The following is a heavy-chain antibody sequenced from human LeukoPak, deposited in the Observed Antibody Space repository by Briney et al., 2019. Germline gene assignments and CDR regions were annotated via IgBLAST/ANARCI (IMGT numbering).Heavy chain of an antibody. D-gene: IGHD4-17*01. V-gene: IGHV3-21*01. J-gene: IGHJ5*02. CDR2: ISSSSSYI. CDR1: GFIFSSYS. Sequence: GGSLRLSCAASGFIFSSYSMNWVRQAPGKGLEWVSSISSSSSYIYYADSVMGRFTISRDNAKNSLYLQMNSLRAEDTAVYYCARAIGYGDYATWGQGTLVTVSS. CDR3: ARAIGYGDYAT.